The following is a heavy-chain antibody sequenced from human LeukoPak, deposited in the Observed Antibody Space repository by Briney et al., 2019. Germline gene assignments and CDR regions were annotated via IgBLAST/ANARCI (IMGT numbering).Heavy chain of an antibody. V-gene: IGHV5-51*01. CDR1: GYPFSNYW. J-gene: IGHJ4*02. D-gene: IGHD6-13*01. CDR2: IYPDESNI. Sequence: GESLKISCMGSGYPFSNYWIGWVRQMPGKGLEWMGIIYPDESNIRYSPSFQGQVTISADKSISTAYLQWSSLKASDTAMYYCARQADSSSWYVDYWGQGTLVTVSS. CDR3: ARQADSSSWYVDY.